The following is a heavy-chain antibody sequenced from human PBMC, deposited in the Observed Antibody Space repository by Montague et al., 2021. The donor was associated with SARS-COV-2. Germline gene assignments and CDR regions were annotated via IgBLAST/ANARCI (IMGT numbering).Heavy chain of an antibody. V-gene: IGHV4-34*01. D-gene: IGHD1-26*01. J-gene: IGHJ3*02. CDR2: IDHTGRS. Sequence: SETRSLTCGVSGDSFSDYDWTLIRRPPGKGLEWLGEIDHTGRSNYNPSCKSRVTLSLDTSKNHFSLKLTSMTAADTAVYFCARGLVWGATTGFDIWGQGTMVTVSS. CDR1: GDSFSDYD. CDR3: ARGLVWGATTGFDI.